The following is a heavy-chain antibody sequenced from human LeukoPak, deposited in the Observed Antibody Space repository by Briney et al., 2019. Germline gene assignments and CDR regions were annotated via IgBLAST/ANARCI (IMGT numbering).Heavy chain of an antibody. CDR1: GGSFSGYY. J-gene: IGHJ4*02. CDR2: INHSGST. V-gene: IGHV4-34*01. Sequence: SETLSLTCAVYGGSFSGYYWSWIRQPPGKGLEWIGEINHSGSTNYNPSLKSRVTISVDTSKNQFSLKLSSVTAADTAVYYCARDRSSSSSGILFDYWGQGTLVTVSS. CDR3: ARDRSSSSSGILFDY. D-gene: IGHD6-6*01.